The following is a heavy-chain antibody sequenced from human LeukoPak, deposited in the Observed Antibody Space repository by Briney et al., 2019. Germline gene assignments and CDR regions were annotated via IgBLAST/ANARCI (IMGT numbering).Heavy chain of an antibody. Sequence: PSETLSLTCTVSGGSISSYYWSWIRQPPGKGLEGIGYIYYSGSTNYNPSLKSRVTISVDTSKNQFSLKLSSVTAADTAVYYCARLCSGGSCSYYYYGMDVWGQGTTVTVSS. V-gene: IGHV4-59*08. CDR2: IYYSGST. CDR1: GGSISSYY. D-gene: IGHD2-15*01. J-gene: IGHJ6*02. CDR3: ARLCSGGSCSYYYYGMDV.